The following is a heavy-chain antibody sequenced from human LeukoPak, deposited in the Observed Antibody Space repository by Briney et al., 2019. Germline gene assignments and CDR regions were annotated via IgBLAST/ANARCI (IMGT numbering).Heavy chain of an antibody. CDR2: ISSNGDST. V-gene: IGHV3-64*01. CDR1: GLSFISYG. Sequence: PGGSLRLSCAASGLSFISYGMHWVRQAPGKGLEYVSVISSNGDSTYYANSVKGRFTISIDNSKNMVYLQMGSLRAEDMAVYYCARGIAVAGPYYFDYWGQGTLVTVSS. D-gene: IGHD6-19*01. CDR3: ARGIAVAGPYYFDY. J-gene: IGHJ4*02.